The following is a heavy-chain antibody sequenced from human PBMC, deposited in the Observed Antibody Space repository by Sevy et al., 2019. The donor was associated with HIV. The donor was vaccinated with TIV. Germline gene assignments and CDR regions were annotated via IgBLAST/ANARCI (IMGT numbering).Heavy chain of an antibody. CDR3: TRDLYGSGWFYFDY. V-gene: IGHV3-49*04. Sequence: GGSLRLSCTASGFTFSDYAMSWVRQAPGKGLEWVGFIQIKTYGGTTEYAASVKGRFIISRDDSKNIAYLQMNSLKTEDTAVYSCTRDLYGSGWFYFDYWSQGTLVTVSS. J-gene: IGHJ4*02. CDR1: GFTFSDYA. D-gene: IGHD6-19*01. CDR2: IQIKTYGGTT.